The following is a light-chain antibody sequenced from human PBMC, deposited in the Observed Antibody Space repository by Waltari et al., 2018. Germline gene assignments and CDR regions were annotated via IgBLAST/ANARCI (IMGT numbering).Light chain of an antibody. CDR2: EVT. J-gene: IGLJ2*01. Sequence: QSALTQPASVSGSPGQSVTISCTGTSSDVGGYNYVSWYQQHPGNAPKLMIYEVTHRSSGVSNRFPGSKSGNTASLTISGLQAEDEADYYCSSYTSSTYPVVFGGGTKLTVL. CDR3: SSYTSSTYPVV. V-gene: IGLV2-14*01. CDR1: SSDVGGYNY.